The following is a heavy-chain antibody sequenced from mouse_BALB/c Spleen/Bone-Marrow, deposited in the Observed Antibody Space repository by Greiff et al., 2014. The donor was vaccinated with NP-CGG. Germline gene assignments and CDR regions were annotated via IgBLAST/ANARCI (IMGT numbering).Heavy chain of an antibody. V-gene: IGHV1-20*02. CDR3: ARYGNYTYFDY. CDR2: INPYNGDT. CDR1: GYSFTGYF. Sequence: EVKLQESGPELVKPGASVKISCKASGYSFTGYFMNWVMQSHGKSLEWIGRINPYNGDTFYNQKFKGKATLTVDKSSSTAHMELRSLASEDSAVYYCARYGNYTYFDYWGQGTTLTVSS. D-gene: IGHD2-10*02. J-gene: IGHJ2*01.